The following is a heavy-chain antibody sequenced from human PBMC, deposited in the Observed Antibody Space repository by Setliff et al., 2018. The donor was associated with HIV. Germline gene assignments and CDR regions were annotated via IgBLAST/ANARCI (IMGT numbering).Heavy chain of an antibody. CDR3: ATDPGYSSTWYSESFQH. CDR2: FDPEDGET. CDR1: GYTLTELS. D-gene: IGHD6-13*01. J-gene: IGHJ1*01. Sequence: GASVKVSCKISGYTLTELSIHWVRQAPGKGLEWMANFDPEDGETFYAQKFQGRLTMTEDTSTDTAYMELSSLRSDDTAMYYCATDPGYSSTWYSESFQHWGQGTVVTVS. V-gene: IGHV1-24*01.